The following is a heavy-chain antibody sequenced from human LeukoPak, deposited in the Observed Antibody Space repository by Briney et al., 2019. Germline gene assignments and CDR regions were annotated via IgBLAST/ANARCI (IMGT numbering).Heavy chain of an antibody. D-gene: IGHD3-22*01. CDR3: ARTGGYYDTSGYVY. CDR2: ISYDGSSK. J-gene: IGHJ4*02. Sequence: GGSLRLSCAASGFTFNTYTMHWVRQAPGEGLEWVALISYDGSSKYYTDSVKGRFTVSRDNSKNTLYLQMNSLRAEDTPLYYCARTGGYYDTSGYVYWGQGTLVTVSS. CDR1: GFTFNTYT. V-gene: IGHV3-30-3*01.